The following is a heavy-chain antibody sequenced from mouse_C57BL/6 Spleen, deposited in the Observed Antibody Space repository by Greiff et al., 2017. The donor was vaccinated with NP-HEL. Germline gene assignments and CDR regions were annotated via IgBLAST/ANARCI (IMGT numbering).Heavy chain of an antibody. CDR1: GYSITSGYG. J-gene: IGHJ2*01. CDR2: IRYSGST. D-gene: IGHD1-2*01. Sequence: DVKLQEPGPGLVKSSQSLSLTCTVTGYSITSGYGWNWSRQFPGNKPEWMGYIRYSGSTNYNPSLKSQISITRDTSKNQFFLQLNSVTTEDTATYYCARTARIRYWGEGTTLTVAS. CDR3: ARTARIRY. V-gene: IGHV3-1*02.